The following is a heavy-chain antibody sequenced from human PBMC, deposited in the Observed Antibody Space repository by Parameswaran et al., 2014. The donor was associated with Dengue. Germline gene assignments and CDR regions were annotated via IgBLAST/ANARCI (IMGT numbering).Heavy chain of an antibody. CDR3: ARGAGAFDI. J-gene: IGHJ3*02. Sequence: VRQAPGKGLEWVSLISYDGSNKYYADSVKGRFTISRDNSKNTLYLQMNSLRAEDTAVYYCARGAGAFDIWGQGTMVTVSS. CDR2: ISYDGSNK. D-gene: IGHD6-19*01. V-gene: IGHV3-30-3*01.